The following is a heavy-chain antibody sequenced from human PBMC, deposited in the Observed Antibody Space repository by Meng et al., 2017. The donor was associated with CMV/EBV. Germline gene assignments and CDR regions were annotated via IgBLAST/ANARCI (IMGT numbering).Heavy chain of an antibody. J-gene: IGHJ6*02. Sequence: PETLSLTCAVYGGSFSGYYWSWIRQPPGKGLEWIGEINHSGSTNYNPSLKSRVTISVDTSKNQFSLKLSSVTAADTAVYYCARAQTIHAVDVWGQGTTVTVSS. CDR2: INHSGST. D-gene: IGHD5-24*01. CDR1: GGSFSGYY. V-gene: IGHV4-34*01. CDR3: ARAQTIHAVDV.